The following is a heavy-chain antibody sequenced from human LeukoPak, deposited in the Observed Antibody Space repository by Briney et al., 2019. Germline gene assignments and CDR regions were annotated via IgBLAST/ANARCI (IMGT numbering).Heavy chain of an antibody. CDR1: GGTFSSYA. CDR2: IIPIFGTA. J-gene: IGHJ4*02. CDR3: ASTSPKSQRALEYYFDY. Sequence: ASVKVSCKASGGTFSSYAISWVRQAPGQGLEWMGGIIPIFGTANYAQKFQGRVTITTDEPTSTAYMELSSLRSEDTAVCYCASTSPKSQRALEYYFDYWGQGTLVTVSS. V-gene: IGHV1-69*05.